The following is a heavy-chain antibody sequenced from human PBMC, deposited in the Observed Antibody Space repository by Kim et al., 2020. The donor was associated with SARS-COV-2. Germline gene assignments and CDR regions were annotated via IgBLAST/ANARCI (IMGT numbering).Heavy chain of an antibody. Sequence: GGSLRLSCSVSGFTFSDYAMHWVRQPPGKGLQYVSSISSNGEDTFYADSLRDRFTIFRDNSKDTLYLEMSRLRSDDTSVYYCVKGGGAVAGNFGYFDNW. V-gene: IGHV3-64D*09. CDR1: GFTFSDYA. D-gene: IGHD6-19*01. CDR3: VKGGGAVAGNFGYFDN. J-gene: IGHJ4*01. CDR2: ISSNGEDT.